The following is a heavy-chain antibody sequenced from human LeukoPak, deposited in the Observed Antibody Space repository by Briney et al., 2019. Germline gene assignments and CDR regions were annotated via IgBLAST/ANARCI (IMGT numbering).Heavy chain of an antibody. V-gene: IGHV3-74*01. CDR1: GITFANNW. CDR3: ARDVRHNGFDT. Sequence: GGSLRLSCAASGITFANNWMHWVRQGPGKGLVWISRISSDGGGAIYADYVKGRFTVSRDNAKNTLYLQMNSLRAEDTAVYHCARDVRHNGFDTWGQGTMVTVSS. CDR2: ISSDGGGA. J-gene: IGHJ5*02. D-gene: IGHD2-8*01.